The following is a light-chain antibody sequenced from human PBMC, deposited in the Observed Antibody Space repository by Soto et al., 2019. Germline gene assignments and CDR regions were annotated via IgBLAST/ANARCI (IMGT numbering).Light chain of an antibody. Sequence: AIQMTQSPSSLSASVGDRVTITCRASQGIGIDLGWYQKKPGKAPKLLIYSASSLQSGVPSRFSGSGSGTDFTLTISSLQPEDFATYYCLQDYNYPPTFGQGTKVEIK. CDR3: LQDYNYPPT. CDR1: QGIGID. V-gene: IGKV1-6*01. J-gene: IGKJ1*01. CDR2: SAS.